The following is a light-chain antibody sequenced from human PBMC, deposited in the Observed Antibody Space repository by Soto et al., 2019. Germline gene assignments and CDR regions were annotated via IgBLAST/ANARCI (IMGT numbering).Light chain of an antibody. Sequence: DIQMTQSPSSLSASAGDRVSITCRASQGISNFLAWYQQKPGKVPKLLIYAASTLQPGAPSRFSGSGSGTDFTLTISSLEPEDVATYYCQKYNSAPLTFGGGTKVDIK. CDR3: QKYNSAPLT. J-gene: IGKJ4*01. CDR2: AAS. CDR1: QGISNF. V-gene: IGKV1-27*01.